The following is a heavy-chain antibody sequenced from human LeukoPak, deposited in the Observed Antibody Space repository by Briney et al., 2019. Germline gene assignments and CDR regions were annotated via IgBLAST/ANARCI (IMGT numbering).Heavy chain of an antibody. D-gene: IGHD3-10*01. CDR1: GFTFSNYE. CDR2: ISRTGTPM. Sequence: PGGSLRLSCAASGFTFSNYEMNWVRQAPGKGLEWVSYISRTGTPMYYADSVKGRFTISRDNAKNSLYLQMNSLRAEDTAVYYCARVRGLVRGVVPYDFDCWGQGTLVTVSS. J-gene: IGHJ4*02. CDR3: ARVRGLVRGVVPYDFDC. V-gene: IGHV3-48*03.